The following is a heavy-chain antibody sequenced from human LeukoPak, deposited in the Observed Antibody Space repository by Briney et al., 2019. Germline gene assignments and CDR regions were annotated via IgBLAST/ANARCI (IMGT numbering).Heavy chain of an antibody. J-gene: IGHJ4*02. CDR1: GFTFSSYG. D-gene: IGHD6-13*01. Sequence: HPGGSLRLSCAASGFTFSSYGMHWVRQAPGKGLEWVAFIRYDGSNKYYADSVKGRFTISRDNSKNTLYLQMNSLRAEDTAVYYCAKGIPGIAAAGTDYFDYWGQGTLVTVSS. CDR2: IRYDGSNK. CDR3: AKGIPGIAAAGTDYFDY. V-gene: IGHV3-30*02.